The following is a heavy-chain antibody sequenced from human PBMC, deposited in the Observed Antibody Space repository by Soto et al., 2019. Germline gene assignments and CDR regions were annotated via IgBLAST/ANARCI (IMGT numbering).Heavy chain of an antibody. J-gene: IGHJ6*04. CDR3: AGFSCSVKIRSGYYSYGMDV. CDR1: GYTFTSYA. CDR2: INAGNGNT. D-gene: IGHD3-10*02. V-gene: IGHV1-3*01. Sequence: ASVKVSCKASGYTFTSYAMHWVRQAPGQRLEWMGWINAGNGNTKYSQKFQGRVTITRDTSASTAYMELSSLRSEDTAVYYCAGFSCSVKIRSGYYSYGMDVWGKGTTLTVHS.